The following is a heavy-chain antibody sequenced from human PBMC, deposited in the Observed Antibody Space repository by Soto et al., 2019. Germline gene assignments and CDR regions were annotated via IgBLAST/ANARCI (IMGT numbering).Heavy chain of an antibody. CDR3: VKDQQWLVPRNAFDI. J-gene: IGHJ3*02. Sequence: GESLKISCAASGFTFSSYAMSWVRQAPGKGLEWVSAISGSGGSTYYADSVKGRFTISRDNSKNTLYLQMNSLRAEDTAVYYCVKDQQWLVPRNAFDIWGQGTMVTVSS. V-gene: IGHV3-23*01. CDR1: GFTFSSYA. D-gene: IGHD6-19*01. CDR2: ISGSGGST.